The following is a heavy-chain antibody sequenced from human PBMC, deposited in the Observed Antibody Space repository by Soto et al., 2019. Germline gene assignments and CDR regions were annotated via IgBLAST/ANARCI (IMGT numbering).Heavy chain of an antibody. J-gene: IGHJ4*02. CDR3: AAVHNTSRSFDY. Sequence: GGSLRLSCAASGFTFNIYAMTWVRQAPGKGLEWVSTTGATGRTTYYSDAVKGRFTVSRDNSKNTLDLQMSNLRAEDTAVYYCAAVHNTSRSFDYWGQGTLVTVSS. CDR1: GFTFNIYA. V-gene: IGHV3-23*01. CDR2: TGATGRTT. D-gene: IGHD1-20*01.